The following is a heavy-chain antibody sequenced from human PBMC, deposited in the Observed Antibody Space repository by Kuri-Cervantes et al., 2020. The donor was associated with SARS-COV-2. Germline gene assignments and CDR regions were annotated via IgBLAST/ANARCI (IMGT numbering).Heavy chain of an antibody. D-gene: IGHD1-20*01. V-gene: IGHV4-59*01. CDR3: ARERLTGTGPYYSYGIDV. CDR1: GGSISSYY. J-gene: IGHJ6*02. Sequence: SETLSLTCTVSGGSISSYYWSWIRQPPGKGLEWIGYIYYSGSTNYNPSLKSRVTISVDTSKNQFSLKLSSVTAADTAVYYCARERLTGTGPYYSYGIDVWGQGTTVTVSS. CDR2: IYYSGST.